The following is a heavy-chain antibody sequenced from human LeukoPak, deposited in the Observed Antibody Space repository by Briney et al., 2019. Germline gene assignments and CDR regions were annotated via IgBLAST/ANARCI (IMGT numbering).Heavy chain of an antibody. CDR2: IYWDDDK. CDR1: GFSLSTSGVG. J-gene: IGHJ3*01. V-gene: IGHV2-5*02. Sequence: SGPTLVKPTQTLTLTCTFSGFSLSTSGVGVGWIRQPPGKALEWLALIYWDDDKRYSPSLKNRLTITKDTSKNQVVLTMTNMDPVDTATYYCAHFTYYYDSSGSPRAFDVWGQGTMVTASS. CDR3: AHFTYYYDSSGSPRAFDV. D-gene: IGHD3-22*01.